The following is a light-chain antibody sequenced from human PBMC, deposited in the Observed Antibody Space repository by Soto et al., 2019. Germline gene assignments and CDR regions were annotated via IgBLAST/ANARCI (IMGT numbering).Light chain of an antibody. CDR2: DAS. Sequence: EVVLTQSPGTLSLSPGERATLSCRASESVSSSFLTWYQQKPGQAPRLLIYDASNRATGIPARFSGSGSGTDFTLTISSLEPEDFAVYYCQQRSNWQGATFGGGTRWISN. J-gene: IGKJ4*01. V-gene: IGKV3D-20*02. CDR3: QQRSNWQGAT. CDR1: ESVSSSF.